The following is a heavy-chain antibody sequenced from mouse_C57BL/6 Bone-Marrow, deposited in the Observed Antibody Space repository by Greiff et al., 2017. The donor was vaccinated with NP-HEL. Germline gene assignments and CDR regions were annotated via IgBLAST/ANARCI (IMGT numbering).Heavy chain of an antibody. D-gene: IGHD1-1*01. Sequence: QVQLQQSGAELVKPGASVKMSCKASGYTFTTYPIEWIKQNHGKSLEWIGNFHPYNDDTKYNEKFKGKATLTVEKSSSTVYLELSRLTSDDSAVYYCARGDYYGSSSYWYFDVWGTGTTVTVSS. V-gene: IGHV1-47*01. J-gene: IGHJ1*03. CDR3: ARGDYYGSSSYWYFDV. CDR2: FHPYNDDT. CDR1: GYTFTTYP.